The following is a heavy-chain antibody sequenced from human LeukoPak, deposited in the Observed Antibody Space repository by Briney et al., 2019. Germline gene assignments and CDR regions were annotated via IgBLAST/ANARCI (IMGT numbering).Heavy chain of an antibody. D-gene: IGHD2-2*03. CDR2: ISGSGVST. CDR1: GFTFSSYA. V-gene: IGHV3-23*01. Sequence: GGALRLSCAASGFTFSSYAMSCVRQAPGKGLEWGSAISGSGVSTYYADSVKGRFTISRENSTNTLYLQMNSLRAENTAVYYCAKGGYCSSTSCYVNGGNYWGQATLVTVSS. J-gene: IGHJ4*02. CDR3: AKGGYCSSTSCYVNGGNY.